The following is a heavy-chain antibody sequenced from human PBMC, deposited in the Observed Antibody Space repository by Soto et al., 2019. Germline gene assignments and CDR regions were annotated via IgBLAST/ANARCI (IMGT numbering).Heavy chain of an antibody. CDR2: IYYSGST. V-gene: IGHV4-61*01. CDR1: GGSVSSGSYY. J-gene: IGHJ4*02. CDR3: ARVGRKQQLVVFDY. D-gene: IGHD6-13*01. Sequence: QVQLQESGPGLVKPSETLSLTCTVSGGSVSSGSYYWSWIRQPPGKGLEWIGYIYYSGSTNYNPSLKSGVTISVDTSKNQFSLKLSSVTAADTAVYYCARVGRKQQLVVFDYWGQGILVTVSS.